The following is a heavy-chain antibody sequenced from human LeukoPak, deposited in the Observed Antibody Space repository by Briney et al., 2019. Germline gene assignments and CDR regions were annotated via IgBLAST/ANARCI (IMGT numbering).Heavy chain of an antibody. CDR2: ISTNGGST. J-gene: IGHJ4*02. CDR1: GFTFSSYA. CDR3: ARDSGSSPVL. D-gene: IGHD1-26*01. V-gene: IGHV3-23*01. Sequence: SGGSLRLSCAASGFTFSSYAMSWVRQAPGEGLEWVSAISTNGGSTYFADSVKGRFTITRDNSKNTLYLQMNSLRAEDTAVYYCARDSGSSPVLWGQGTLVTVSS.